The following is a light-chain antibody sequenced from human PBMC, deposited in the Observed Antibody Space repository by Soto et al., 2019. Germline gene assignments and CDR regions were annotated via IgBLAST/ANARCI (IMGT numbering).Light chain of an antibody. J-gene: IGLJ1*01. CDR2: EVS. CDR3: SSYAGSNNYV. CDR1: SSDVGGYNC. V-gene: IGLV2-8*01. Sequence: ALTQPPSASGSPGQSVTISCTGTSSDVGGYNCVSWYQQHPGKAPKLMIYEVSKRPSGVPDRFSGSKSGNTASLTVSGLQAEDEADYYCSSYAGSNNYVFGTGTKVTVL.